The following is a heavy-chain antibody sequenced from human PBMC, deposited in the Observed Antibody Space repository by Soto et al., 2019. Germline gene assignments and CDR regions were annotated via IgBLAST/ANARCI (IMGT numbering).Heavy chain of an antibody. V-gene: IGHV3-74*01. CDR3: ARTRTSKGGMDI. CDR1: GFTFSSDW. Sequence: GGSLRLSCAASGFTFSSDWMNWVRQSPGKGLEWVSRIISGGTRVSYADSVKGRFIITRDNAKNTLYLEMHSLTADDTAVYYCARTRTSKGGMDISGQGTTVTVSS. CDR2: IISGGTRV. J-gene: IGHJ6*02.